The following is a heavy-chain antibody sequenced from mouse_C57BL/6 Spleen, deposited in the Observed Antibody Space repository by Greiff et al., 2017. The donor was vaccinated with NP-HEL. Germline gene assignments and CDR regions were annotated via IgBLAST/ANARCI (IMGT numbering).Heavy chain of an antibody. CDR3: ARREYGSGLDY. D-gene: IGHD1-1*01. V-gene: IGHV1-69*01. J-gene: IGHJ2*01. CDR2: IDPSDSYT. Sequence: VKLQQPGAELVMPGASVKLSCKASGYTFTSYWMHWVKQRPGQGLEWIGEIDPSDSYTNYNQKFKGKSTLTVDKSSSTAYMQLSSLTSEDSAVYYCARREYGSGLDYWGQGTTLTVSS. CDR1: GYTFTSYW.